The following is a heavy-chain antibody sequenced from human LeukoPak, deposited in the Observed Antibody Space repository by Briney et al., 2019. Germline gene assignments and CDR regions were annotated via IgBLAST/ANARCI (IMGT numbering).Heavy chain of an antibody. CDR1: GFTFSNYG. D-gene: IGHD6-19*01. CDR3: AKSIAVAGIAGGRTFDY. J-gene: IGHJ4*02. V-gene: IGHV3-30*02. Sequence: GGSLRLSCAASGFTFSNYGMHWVRQAPGKGLEWVAFIRYDGSNKYYGDSVKGRFTISRDNSKNTLYVQMHSLRAEDTAVYYCAKSIAVAGIAGGRTFDYWGQGILVTVSS. CDR2: IRYDGSNK.